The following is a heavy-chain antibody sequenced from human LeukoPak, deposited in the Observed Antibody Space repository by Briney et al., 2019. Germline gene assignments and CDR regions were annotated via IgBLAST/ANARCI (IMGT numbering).Heavy chain of an antibody. CDR3: AREGWLRGSYFFFDN. CDR1: GFTFSAYN. CDR2: SSRGSITI. D-gene: IGHD1-26*01. Sequence: GGSLRLSCAASGFTFSAYNMHWVRQAPGKGLEWVSYSSRGSITIYYADSLKGRFTVSRDNTKNSLYLQMNSLRAEDTAVYYCAREGWLRGSYFFFDNWGQGTLVTVSP. V-gene: IGHV3-48*04. J-gene: IGHJ4*02.